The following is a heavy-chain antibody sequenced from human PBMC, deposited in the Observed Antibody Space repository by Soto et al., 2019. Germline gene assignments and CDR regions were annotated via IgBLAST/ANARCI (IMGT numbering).Heavy chain of an antibody. CDR2: ISDCGTT. D-gene: IGHD2-15*01. V-gene: IGHV3-15*01. J-gene: IGHJ5*02. CDR3: TTDLWRIAVVVGSTGYFNP. Sequence: GGSRSRSCSASGFTFSSYAMRWGRPAPGKGLEWVSAISDCGTTEYAAPVRGRFTISRDDSKNTLYLQMNSLKTEDTAVYYCTTDLWRIAVVVGSTGYFNPWGQGTPVTVSS. CDR1: GFTFSSYA.